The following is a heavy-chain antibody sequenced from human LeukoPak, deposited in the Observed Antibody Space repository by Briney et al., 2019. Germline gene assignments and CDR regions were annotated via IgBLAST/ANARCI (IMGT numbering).Heavy chain of an antibody. Sequence: PGGSLRLSCAASGFTFSNYWIHWVRQAPGKGLVWVSRIDSDGSDTMYADSVKGRFTISRDNAKNTLYLQMNSLRAEDTAAYYCAKEGYSGYELNYWGQGTLVTVSS. CDR3: AKEGYSGYELNY. V-gene: IGHV3-74*03. CDR1: GFTFSNYW. J-gene: IGHJ4*02. CDR2: IDSDGSDT. D-gene: IGHD5-12*01.